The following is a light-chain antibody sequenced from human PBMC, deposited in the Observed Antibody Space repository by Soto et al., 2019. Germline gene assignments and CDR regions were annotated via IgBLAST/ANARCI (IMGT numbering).Light chain of an antibody. CDR3: QQYGSSPRT. CDR1: QSVSSSY. J-gene: IGKJ2*01. V-gene: IGKV3-20*01. CDR2: AAS. Sequence: EIVLTQSPGTLSLSPGERATLSCRASQSVSSSYLAWYQQKPGQAPRLLIYAASSRATGIPDRFSGSGSGTGFTLTISRLEPEDFAVYYCQQYGSSPRTFGQGTKLEIK.